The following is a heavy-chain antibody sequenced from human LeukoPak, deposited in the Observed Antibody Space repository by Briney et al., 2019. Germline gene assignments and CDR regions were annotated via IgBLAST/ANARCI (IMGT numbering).Heavy chain of an antibody. CDR2: IYYSGST. CDR3: ASYSGSSSFQH. CDR1: GGSISSSSYY. D-gene: IGHD1-26*01. Sequence: PSETLSLTCTVSGGSISSSSYYWGWIRQPPGKGLEWIGSIYYSGSTYYNPSLKSRVTISVDTSKNQFSLKLSSVTAADTAVYYCASYSGSSSFQHWGQGTLVTVSS. V-gene: IGHV4-39*01. J-gene: IGHJ1*01.